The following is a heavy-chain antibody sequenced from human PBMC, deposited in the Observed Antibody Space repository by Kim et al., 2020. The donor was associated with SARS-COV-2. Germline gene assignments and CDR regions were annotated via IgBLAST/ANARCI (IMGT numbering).Heavy chain of an antibody. Sequence: SETLSLTCAVYGGSFSGYYWSWIRQPPGKGLEWIGEINHSGSTNYNPSLKSRVTISVDTSKNQFSLKLSSVTAADTAVYYCASSAPYSSGWFVLRGYYFDYWGQGTLVTVSS. CDR3: ASSAPYSSGWFVLRGYYFDY. CDR1: GGSFSGYY. J-gene: IGHJ4*02. CDR2: INHSGST. D-gene: IGHD6-19*01. V-gene: IGHV4-34*01.